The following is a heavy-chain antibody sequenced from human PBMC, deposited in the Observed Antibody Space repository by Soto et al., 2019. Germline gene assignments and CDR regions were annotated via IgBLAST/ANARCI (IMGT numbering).Heavy chain of an antibody. CDR1: GFTFSSYG. J-gene: IGHJ4*02. CDR2: ISYDGSNK. CDR3: AKLEMTTVSNY. V-gene: IGHV3-30*18. Sequence: GGSLRLSCAASGFTFSSYGMHWVRQAPGKGLEWVAVISYDGSNKYYADSVKGRFTISRDNSKNTLYLQMNSLRAEDTAVYYCAKLEMTTVSNYWGQGTLVTVSS. D-gene: IGHD4-4*01.